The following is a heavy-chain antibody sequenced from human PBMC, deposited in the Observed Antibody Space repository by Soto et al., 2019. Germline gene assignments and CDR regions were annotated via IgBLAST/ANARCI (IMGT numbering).Heavy chain of an antibody. CDR2: SIPLFGTT. J-gene: IGHJ4*02. CDR1: GGTFNNYA. CDR3: ARLIGEGYSGTYGLDY. D-gene: IGHD1-26*01. V-gene: IGHV1-69*06. Sequence: QVQLVQSGAEVKKPGSSVKVSCKASGGTFNNYAISWVRQAPGQGLEWMGGSIPLFGTTNYAQTFQGRVTITADKSTSTAYMELSSLRSDDTAVYYCARLIGEGYSGTYGLDYWGQGTLVTVSS.